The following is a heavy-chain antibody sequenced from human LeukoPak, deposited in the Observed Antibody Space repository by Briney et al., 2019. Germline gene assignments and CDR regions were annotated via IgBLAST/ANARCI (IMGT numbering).Heavy chain of an antibody. J-gene: IGHJ4*02. V-gene: IGHV3-7*01. D-gene: IGHD5-12*01. Sequence: GGSLRLFCAASGFTFSSYWMSWVRQAPGKGLEWVANIKQDGSEKYYVDSVKGRFTISRDNAKNSLYLQMNSLRAEDTAVYYCARESEYGGYPFDYWGQGTLVTVSS. CDR2: IKQDGSEK. CDR3: ARESEYGGYPFDY. CDR1: GFTFSSYW.